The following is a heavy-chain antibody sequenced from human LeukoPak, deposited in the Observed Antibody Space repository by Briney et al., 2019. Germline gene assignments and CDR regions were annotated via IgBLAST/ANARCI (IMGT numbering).Heavy chain of an antibody. J-gene: IGHJ5*02. CDR2: IYYSGST. V-gene: IGHV4-39*01. D-gene: IGHD3-3*01. CDR1: GGSISSSSYY. CDR3: AKLRNDFWSGYYWFDP. Sequence: SETLSLTCTVSGGSISSSSYYWGWIRQPPGKGLEWIGSIYYSGSTYYNPSLKSRVTISIDTSKNQFSLKLSSVTAADTAVYYCAKLRNDFWSGYYWFDPWGQGTLVTVSS.